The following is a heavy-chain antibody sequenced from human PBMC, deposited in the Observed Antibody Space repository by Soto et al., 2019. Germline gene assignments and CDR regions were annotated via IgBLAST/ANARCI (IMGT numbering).Heavy chain of an antibody. J-gene: IGHJ4*02. CDR3: AKADAMATMSY. V-gene: IGHV3-30*18. CDR2: ISYDGSNK. D-gene: IGHD5-12*01. CDR1: GFTFSSYG. Sequence: QVQLVESGGGVVQPGRSLRLSCAASGFTFSSYGMHWVRQAPGKGLEWVAVISYDGSNKYYADSVKGRFTISRDNSKNTRYLQMNSLRAEDTAVYYCAKADAMATMSYWGQGTLVTVSS.